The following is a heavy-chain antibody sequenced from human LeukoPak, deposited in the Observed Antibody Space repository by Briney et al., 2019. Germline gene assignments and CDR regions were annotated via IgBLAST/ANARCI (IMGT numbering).Heavy chain of an antibody. V-gene: IGHV3-33*06. CDR1: GFIFSSYG. CDR3: AKDQGDYGDYPPSYGMDV. CDR2: IYYDGSDK. Sequence: GGSLRLSCAASGFIFSSYGMHWVRQAPGKGLEWVAIIYYDGSDKYYADSVKGRFTISRDNSKNMVYLQMNSLRVEDTAVYYCAKDQGDYGDYPPSYGMDVWGQGTTVTVSS. D-gene: IGHD4-17*01. J-gene: IGHJ6*02.